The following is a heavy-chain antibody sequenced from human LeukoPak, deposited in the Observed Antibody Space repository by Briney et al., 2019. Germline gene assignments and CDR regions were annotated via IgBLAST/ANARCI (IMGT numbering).Heavy chain of an antibody. CDR3: ARGGGLDV. J-gene: IGHJ6*02. Sequence: GGSLRLSCAASGFTFSNYDMLWVRQITGKGLEWVSTSGTVGDTYYPDSMRGRFTTSRDNAKNSLYLQMSNLRAEDTAVYFCARGGGLDVWGQGATVTVSS. CDR2: SGTVGDT. CDR1: GFTFSNYD. D-gene: IGHD3-16*01. V-gene: IGHV3-13*01.